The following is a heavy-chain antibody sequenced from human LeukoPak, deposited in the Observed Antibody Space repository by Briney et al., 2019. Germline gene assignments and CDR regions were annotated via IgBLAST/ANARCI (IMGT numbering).Heavy chain of an antibody. CDR3: ARDPVTISCSSTSCYSWFDP. Sequence: ASVKVSCKASGFTFTSYYIHWVRQAPGQGPEWMGRINPSGGSTTDAQKFQGRVTMTRDTSTSTAYMELRSLRSDDTAVYYCARDPVTISCSSTSCYSWFDPWGQGTLVTVSS. J-gene: IGHJ5*02. V-gene: IGHV1-46*01. CDR1: GFTFTSYY. D-gene: IGHD2-2*02. CDR2: INPSGGST.